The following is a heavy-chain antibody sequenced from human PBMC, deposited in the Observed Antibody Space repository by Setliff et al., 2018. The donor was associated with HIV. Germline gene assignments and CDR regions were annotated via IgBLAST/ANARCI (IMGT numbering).Heavy chain of an antibody. CDR1: GYSFPNYA. CDR3: GRKGCSGDSYLCDLDS. Sequence: GASVKVSCKASGYSFPNYAIHWVRLAPGQRLEWMGWIKPASGDKQYSQKFQGRVTITRDTSASKVYMEVSRLKSEDTAVYFCGRKGCSGDSYLCDLDSWGQGTLVTVSS. J-gene: IGHJ4*02. V-gene: IGHV1-3*01. CDR2: IKPASGDK. D-gene: IGHD2-21*02.